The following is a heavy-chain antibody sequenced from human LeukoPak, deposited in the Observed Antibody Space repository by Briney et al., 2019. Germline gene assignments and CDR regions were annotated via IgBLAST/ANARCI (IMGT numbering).Heavy chain of an antibody. Sequence: TGGSLRLSCAASGFTFNSYAMSWVRQAPGKWLEWVSGISASGGTIYYADSVKGRFTISRDSSKSTLHLQMNTLRAEDTAVYYCAKDISGLHEYFQHWGQGTLVTVSS. CDR3: AKDISGLHEYFQH. V-gene: IGHV3-23*01. CDR1: GFTFNSYA. D-gene: IGHD3-10*01. J-gene: IGHJ1*01. CDR2: ISASGGTI.